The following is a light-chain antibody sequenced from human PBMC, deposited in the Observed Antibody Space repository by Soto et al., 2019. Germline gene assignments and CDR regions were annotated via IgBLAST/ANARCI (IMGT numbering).Light chain of an antibody. Sequence: DIKMTQSPSSLSAYVGDRVTITCQASQNINNYLNWYQQKPGRAPKLLIYDASNLEAGVPSRFRGSGSGTDFTFTISRLQPEDIATYYCQQYENLPTSGQGTRLEIK. CDR1: QNINNY. V-gene: IGKV1-33*01. CDR2: DAS. J-gene: IGKJ5*01. CDR3: QQYENLPT.